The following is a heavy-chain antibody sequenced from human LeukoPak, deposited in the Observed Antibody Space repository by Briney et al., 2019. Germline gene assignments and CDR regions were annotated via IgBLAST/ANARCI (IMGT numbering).Heavy chain of an antibody. CDR1: GYTFTGYY. CDR2: INPNSGGT. D-gene: IGHD3-22*01. J-gene: IGHJ6*02. Sequence: ASVKVSCKASGYTFTGYYMHWVRQAPGQGLEWMGWINPNSGGTNYAQKFQGWVTMTRDTSISTAYMELSRLRSDDTAVYYCARSRRGSSGYYSFSYGMDVWGQGTTVTVSS. V-gene: IGHV1-2*04. CDR3: ARSRRGSSGYYSFSYGMDV.